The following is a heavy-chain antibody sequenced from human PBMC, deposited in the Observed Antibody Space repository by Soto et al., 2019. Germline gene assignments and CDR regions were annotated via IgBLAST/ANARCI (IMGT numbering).Heavy chain of an antibody. CDR1: GASMSSGRHY. D-gene: IGHD3-16*01. CDR3: ARGDADYYARTLDS. V-gene: IGHV4-31*03. Sequence: QVQLQESGPGLVKPSQTLSLTCNVSGASMSSGRHYWSWIRQQPGGGLEWVGYSYHGGNAYYNPSLTRRLTLSVDTSPHPLSLALPSVTAADTAFYYCARGDADYYARTLDSWGQGMPVIVSS. J-gene: IGHJ4*02. CDR2: SYHGGNA.